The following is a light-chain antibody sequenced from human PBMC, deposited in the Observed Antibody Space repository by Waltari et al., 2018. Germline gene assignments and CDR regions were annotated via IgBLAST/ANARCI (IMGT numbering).Light chain of an antibody. V-gene: IGLV1-40*01. CDR2: GNS. Sequence: QSVLTQPPSVSGAPGQRVTISCTGSSSNIGAGYDVHWYQQLPGTAPKLLIYGNSNRPPGFPDRFSGSKSGTSASLAITGLQAKDEADYYCQSYDSSPGVVFGGGTKLTVL. J-gene: IGLJ2*01. CDR3: QSYDSSPGVV. CDR1: SSNIGAGYD.